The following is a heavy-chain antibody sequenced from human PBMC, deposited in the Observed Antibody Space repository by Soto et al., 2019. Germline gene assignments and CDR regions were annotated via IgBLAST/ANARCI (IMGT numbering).Heavy chain of an antibody. D-gene: IGHD1-26*01. CDR2: IYYSGST. V-gene: IGHV4-39*01. CDR1: GGSISSSSYY. J-gene: IGHJ6*02. CDR3: ARSAVYSGSRQSHFYYYGMDV. Sequence: QLQLQESGPGLVKPSETLSLTCTVSGGSISSSSYYWGWIRQPPGKGLEWIGSIYYSGSTSYNPSLKSRVAISVETSKNQFSLKLSSVTAADTAVYYCARSAVYSGSRQSHFYYYGMDVWGQGTTVTVSS.